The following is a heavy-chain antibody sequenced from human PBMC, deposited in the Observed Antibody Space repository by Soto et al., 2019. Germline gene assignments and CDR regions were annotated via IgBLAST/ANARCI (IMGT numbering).Heavy chain of an antibody. Sequence: PSETLSLTCTVSSGSISRYYWNWIRQPPGKGLEWIGYIYYSGSTKYNPSLKSRVTISVDTSKNQFSLKLSSVTAADTAVYFCVGVGGVDGCNYFNYWGQGTQVTVS. CDR2: IYYSGST. V-gene: IGHV4-59*01. CDR3: VGVGGVDGCNYFNY. CDR1: SGSISRYY. J-gene: IGHJ4*02. D-gene: IGHD2-8*02.